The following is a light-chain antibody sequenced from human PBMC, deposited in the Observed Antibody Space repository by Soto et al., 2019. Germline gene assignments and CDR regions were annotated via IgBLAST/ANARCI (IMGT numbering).Light chain of an antibody. Sequence: EVVLTQSPGTLSLSPGESATLSCRARQSISSSSLAWYQQKPGQAPRLLMYGASSRATGIPDRFSGSGSGTDFTLTITRLEPEDFAVYYCQQYGSSPWTFGQGTRLEFK. J-gene: IGKJ1*01. V-gene: IGKV3-20*01. CDR3: QQYGSSPWT. CDR1: QSISSSS. CDR2: GAS.